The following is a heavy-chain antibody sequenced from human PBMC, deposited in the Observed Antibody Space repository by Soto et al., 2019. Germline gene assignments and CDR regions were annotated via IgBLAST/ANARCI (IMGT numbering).Heavy chain of an antibody. V-gene: IGHV4-59*01. D-gene: IGHD2-21*02. CDR1: GGSISSYY. CDR2: IYYSGST. J-gene: IGHJ6*02. Sequence: KASETLSLTCTVSGGSISSYYWSWIRQPPGKGLEWIGYIYYSGSTNYNPSLKSRVTISVDTSKNQFSLKLSSVTAADTAVYYCARGSRGGDPGLYYYYYYGMDVWGQGTTVTVSS. CDR3: ARGSRGGDPGLYYYYYYGMDV.